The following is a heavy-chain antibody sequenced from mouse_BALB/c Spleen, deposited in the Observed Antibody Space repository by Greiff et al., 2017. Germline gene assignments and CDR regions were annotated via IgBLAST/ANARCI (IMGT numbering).Heavy chain of an antibody. CDR1: GFTFSSYA. D-gene: IGHD4-1*01. CDR3: ARAGTVKAMDY. CDR2: ISSGGSYT. J-gene: IGHJ4*01. V-gene: IGHV5-9-4*01. Sequence: EVQGVESGGGLVKPGGSLKLSCAASGFTFSSYAMSWVRQSPEKRLEWVAEISSGGSYTYYPDTVTGRFTISRDNAKNTLYLEMSSLRSEDTAMYYCARAGTVKAMDYWGQGTSVTVSS.